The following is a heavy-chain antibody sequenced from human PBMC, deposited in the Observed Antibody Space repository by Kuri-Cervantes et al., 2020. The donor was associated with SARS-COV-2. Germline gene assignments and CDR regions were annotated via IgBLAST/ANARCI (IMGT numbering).Heavy chain of an antibody. CDR1: GSSCTSYW. Sequence: GESLKISRKGTGSSCTSYWFVWVRQLPGHVLESMGIIYPGDSDTRYIKSFQGQVTISADKSISTAFLQWSSLKASDTAMYYCARRAYGDQVDYYYMDVWGKGTTVTVSS. CDR3: ARRAYGDQVDYYYMDV. V-gene: IGHV5-51*01. CDR2: IYPGDSDT. D-gene: IGHD4-17*01. J-gene: IGHJ6*03.